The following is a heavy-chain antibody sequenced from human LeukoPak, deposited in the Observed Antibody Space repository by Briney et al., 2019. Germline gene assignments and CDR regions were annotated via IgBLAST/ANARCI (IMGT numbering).Heavy chain of an antibody. CDR2: ISGSGGST. V-gene: IGHV3-23*01. J-gene: IGHJ4*02. D-gene: IGHD6-19*01. Sequence: GGSLRLSCAASGFTFSSYAMSLVRQAPRKGLEWVSAISGSGGSTYYADSVKGRFTISRDNSKNTLYLQINSLRAEDTAVYYCHGYSSGRLIDYFDYWGQGTLVTVSS. CDR1: GFTFSSYA. CDR3: HGYSSGRLIDYFDY.